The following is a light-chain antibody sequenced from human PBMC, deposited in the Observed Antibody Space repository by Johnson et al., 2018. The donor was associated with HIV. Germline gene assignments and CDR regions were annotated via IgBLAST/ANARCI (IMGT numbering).Light chain of an antibody. CDR2: DNN. J-gene: IGLJ1*01. Sequence: HSVLTQPPSVSAAPGQKVTISCSGSSSNIGNNYVSWYQQLPGTAPKLLIYDNNKRPSGIPDRFSGSKSGTSATLGITGLQTGDEADYYCGTWDSSLSAPRVLGTGTKVTVL. CDR3: GTWDSSLSAPRV. CDR1: SSNIGNNY. V-gene: IGLV1-51*01.